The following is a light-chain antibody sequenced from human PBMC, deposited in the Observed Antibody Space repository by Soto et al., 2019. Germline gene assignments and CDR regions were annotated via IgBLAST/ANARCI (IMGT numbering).Light chain of an antibody. CDR3: CSYAGSSTV. J-gene: IGLJ7*01. Sequence: QSVLTQPPSASGTPGQRVTISCSGSSSNIGSNTVNWYQQLPGTAPKLLIYSNNQRPSGVPDRFSGSKSGTSASLAISGLQSEDEADYYCCSYAGSSTVFGGGTQLTVL. V-gene: IGLV1-44*01. CDR2: SNN. CDR1: SSNIGSNT.